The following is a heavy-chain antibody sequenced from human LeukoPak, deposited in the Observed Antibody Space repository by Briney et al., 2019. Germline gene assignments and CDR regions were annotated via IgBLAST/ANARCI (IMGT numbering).Heavy chain of an antibody. CDR2: ISGSGDNT. Sequence: PGGSLRLSCAASGFTFSSYAMTWVRQAPGKGLEWVSCISGSGDNTYYPDSVRGRFTISRDNFKNTLYLQMNSLRAEDTAVYYCAKDWSYSSSWYMGRVDYWGQGTLVTVSS. CDR3: AKDWSYSSSWYMGRVDY. D-gene: IGHD6-13*01. V-gene: IGHV3-23*01. J-gene: IGHJ4*02. CDR1: GFTFSSYA.